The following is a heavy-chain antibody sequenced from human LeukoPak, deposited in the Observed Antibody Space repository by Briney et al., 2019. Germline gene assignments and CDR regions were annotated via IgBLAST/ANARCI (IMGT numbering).Heavy chain of an antibody. CDR2: ISFDGRNE. Sequence: PGGSLRLSCAASGFTFNTYAMHWVRQAPGKGLEWVAVISFDGRNEYYTDSVGGRFTISRDNSKNTLYLQMNSLREDDTAMYYCARRPLPSTLATVQLDYWGQGTLVTVSP. CDR1: GFTFNTYA. D-gene: IGHD5-12*01. J-gene: IGHJ4*02. CDR3: ARRPLPSTLATVQLDY. V-gene: IGHV3-30*04.